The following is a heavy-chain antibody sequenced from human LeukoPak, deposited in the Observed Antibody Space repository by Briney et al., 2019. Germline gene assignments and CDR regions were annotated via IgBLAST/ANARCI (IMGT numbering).Heavy chain of an antibody. CDR2: ISGSGGST. CDR3: AKGILAAAGTGDWFDP. D-gene: IGHD6-13*01. V-gene: IGHV3-23*01. CDR1: GFTFSSYA. J-gene: IGHJ5*02. Sequence: GSLRLSCAASGFTFSSYAMSWVRQAPGKGLEWVSAISGSGGSTYYADSVKGRFTISRDNFKNTLYLQMNSLRAEDTAVYYCAKGILAAAGTGDWFDPWGQGTLVTVSS.